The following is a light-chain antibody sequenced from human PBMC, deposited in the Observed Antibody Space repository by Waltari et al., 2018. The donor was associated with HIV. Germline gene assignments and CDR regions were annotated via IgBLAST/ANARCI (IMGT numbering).Light chain of an antibody. V-gene: IGKV4-1*01. J-gene: IGKJ2*01. Sequence: DIVMTQSPDSLAVSLGERATIHCKSSQSLLYSSSNKNSLAWYQHKPGQPPELLIYWASTRDSGVPDRFGGSGSGTDFTLTISSLQAEDGAVYYCQQYYSTPYTFGLGTKLEIK. CDR3: QQYYSTPYT. CDR2: WAS. CDR1: QSLLYSSSNKNS.